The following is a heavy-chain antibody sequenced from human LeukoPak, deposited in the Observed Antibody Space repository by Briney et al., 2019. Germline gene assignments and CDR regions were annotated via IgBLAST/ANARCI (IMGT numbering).Heavy chain of an antibody. Sequence: PGGSLRLSCAASGFTFSSYWMHWVRQAPGKGLAWVSRINSDGSSTSYADSVKGRFTISRDNAKNTLYLQMNSLRAEDTAVYYCARVATMVRVPLDALDIWGQGTMVSVSS. D-gene: IGHD3-10*01. CDR2: INSDGSST. V-gene: IGHV3-74*01. CDR1: GFTFSSYW. CDR3: ARVATMVRVPLDALDI. J-gene: IGHJ3*02.